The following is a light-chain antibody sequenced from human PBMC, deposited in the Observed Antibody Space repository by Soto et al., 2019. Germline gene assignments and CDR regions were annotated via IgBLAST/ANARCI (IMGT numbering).Light chain of an antibody. V-gene: IGLV2-14*01. CDR3: SSYTSSSTRV. J-gene: IGLJ3*02. CDR1: SSDIGGYNY. CDR2: EVS. Sequence: QSALTQPASVSGSPGQSITISCTGTSSDIGGYNYVSWHQHHPGKAPKVMIYEVSNRPSGVSNRFSGSKSGNTASLTISGLQAEDEADYYCSSYTSSSTRVFGGGTKLTVL.